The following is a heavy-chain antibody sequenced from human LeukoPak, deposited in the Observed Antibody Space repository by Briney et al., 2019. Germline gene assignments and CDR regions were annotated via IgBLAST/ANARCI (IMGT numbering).Heavy chain of an antibody. J-gene: IGHJ4*02. V-gene: IGHV4-39*07. CDR1: GGSISSSSYY. D-gene: IGHD5-12*01. CDR2: SYYSGST. Sequence: SETLSLTCTVSGGSISSSSYYWGWIRQPPGKGLEWIGSSYYSGSTYYNPSLKSRVTISVDTSKNQFSLKLSSVTAADTAVYYCARGGGYDLPFDYWGQGTLVTVPS. CDR3: ARGGGYDLPFDY.